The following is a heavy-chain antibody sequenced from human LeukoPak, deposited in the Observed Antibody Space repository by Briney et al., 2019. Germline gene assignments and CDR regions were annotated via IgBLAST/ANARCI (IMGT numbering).Heavy chain of an antibody. CDR2: ILTDVNNE. Sequence: PWGSLRLSCAASGFSFTTYGINWVRQAPGHGREWVAVILTDVNNESHANSVKGRFTISRDKSKNTVNLHMTSLRTEDTSVYYSTKDQIGCAHDYVSGPLDQWGQGTLVTVSS. CDR1: GFSFTTYG. V-gene: IGHV3-30*18. CDR3: TKDQIGCAHDYVSGPLDQ. D-gene: IGHD3-10*02. J-gene: IGHJ5*02.